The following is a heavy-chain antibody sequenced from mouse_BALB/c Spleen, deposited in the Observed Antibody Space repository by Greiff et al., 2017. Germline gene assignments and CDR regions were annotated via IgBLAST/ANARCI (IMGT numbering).Heavy chain of an antibody. Sequence: EVKLVESGGGLVKPGGSLKLSCAASGFTFSDYYMYWVRQTPEKRLEWVATISDGGSYTYYPDSVKGRFTISRDNAKNNLYLQMSRLKSEDTAMYYCARDWDGNYVRSGFAYWGQGTLVTVSA. J-gene: IGHJ3*01. D-gene: IGHD2-1*01. CDR1: GFTFSDYY. CDR2: ISDGGSYT. V-gene: IGHV5-4*02. CDR3: ARDWDGNYVRSGFAY.